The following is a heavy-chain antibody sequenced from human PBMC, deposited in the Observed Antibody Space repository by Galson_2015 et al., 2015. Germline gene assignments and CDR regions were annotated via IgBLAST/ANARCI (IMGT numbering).Heavy chain of an antibody. CDR2: ISHDRSTD. J-gene: IGHJ4*02. Sequence: SLRLSCAATRFTFRGYGMHWVRQAPGKGLEGVAVISHDRSTDFYADSVTGRFTISRGNSKNTVYMQMNNLSAEDTAVYYCAKDGHGFDYWGQGTLVTVSS. CDR3: AKDGHGFDY. V-gene: IGHV3-30*18. D-gene: IGHD3-10*01. CDR1: RFTFRGYG.